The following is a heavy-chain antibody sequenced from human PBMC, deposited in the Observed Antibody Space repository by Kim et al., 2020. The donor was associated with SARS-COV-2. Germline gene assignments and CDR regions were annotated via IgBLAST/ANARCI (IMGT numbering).Heavy chain of an antibody. D-gene: IGHD5-12*01. CDR1: GYSLINSHW. J-gene: IGHJ5*02. Sequence: SETLSLTCVASGYSLINSHWWGWIRQPPGKGLEWIGYIFYSGTTYYNPSLKSRVTMSVDTSKNHFSLKLSSMTAVDTAIYYCARKVDVDRTVGAFDPWG. CDR2: IFYSGTT. CDR3: ARKVDVDRTVGAFDP. V-gene: IGHV4-28*01.